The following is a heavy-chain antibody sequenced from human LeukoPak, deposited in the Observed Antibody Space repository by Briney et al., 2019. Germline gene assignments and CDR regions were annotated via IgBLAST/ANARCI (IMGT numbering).Heavy chain of an antibody. D-gene: IGHD6-13*01. CDR2: ITTNGGST. J-gene: IGHJ4*02. Sequence: PGGSLRLSCSASGFIFITYAMHWVRQAPGKGLEYVSGITTNGGSTFYADSVKGRFTISRDNSKNTLYLQMSSLGPEDTAVYYCVRGISSWLVDNFDYWGQGTLVTVSS. V-gene: IGHV3-64D*06. CDR1: GFIFITYA. CDR3: VRGISSWLVDNFDY.